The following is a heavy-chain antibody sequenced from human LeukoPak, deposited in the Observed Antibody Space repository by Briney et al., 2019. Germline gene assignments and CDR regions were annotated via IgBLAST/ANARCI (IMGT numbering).Heavy chain of an antibody. Sequence: PSETLSLTCTVSGGSISSYYWSWIRQPPGKGLEWIGYIYYSGSTNYNPSLKSRVTISVDTSKNQFSLKLSSVTAADTAVYYWARAGGDYDFWSGYYRGYFDYWGQGTLVTVSS. J-gene: IGHJ4*02. D-gene: IGHD3-3*01. CDR1: GGSISSYY. CDR2: IYYSGST. CDR3: ARAGGDYDFWSGYYRGYFDY. V-gene: IGHV4-59*01.